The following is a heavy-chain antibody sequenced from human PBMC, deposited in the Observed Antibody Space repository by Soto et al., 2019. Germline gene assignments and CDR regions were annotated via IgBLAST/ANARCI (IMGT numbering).Heavy chain of an antibody. CDR1: EFSFSRYW. J-gene: IGHJ4*02. CDR3: ARIAVVTLDY. Sequence: EVHLVESGGGLVQPGGSLRLSCVASEFSFSRYWMSWVRQAPGKGLEWVANIKQDGSEKYYVDSVKGRFTISRDNAKNSLSLLMNSLRAEDTAVYYCARIAVVTLDYWGQGTLVTVSS. V-gene: IGHV3-7*01. CDR2: IKQDGSEK. D-gene: IGHD2-21*01.